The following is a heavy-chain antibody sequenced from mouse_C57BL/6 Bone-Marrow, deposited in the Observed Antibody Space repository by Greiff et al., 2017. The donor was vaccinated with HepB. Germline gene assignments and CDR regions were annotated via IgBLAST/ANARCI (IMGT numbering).Heavy chain of an antibody. CDR2: IRSKSSNYAT. J-gene: IGHJ2*01. D-gene: IGHD3-2*02. V-gene: IGHV10-3*01. Sequence: EVQLVESGGGLVQPKGSLKLSCAASGFTFNTYAMHWVRQAPGKGLEWVARIRSKSSNYATYYADSVKDRFTISRDDSQSMLYLQMNNLKTEDTALYYCVRYGTSSGPFDYWGQGTTLTVSS. CDR3: VRYGTSSGPFDY. CDR1: GFTFNTYA.